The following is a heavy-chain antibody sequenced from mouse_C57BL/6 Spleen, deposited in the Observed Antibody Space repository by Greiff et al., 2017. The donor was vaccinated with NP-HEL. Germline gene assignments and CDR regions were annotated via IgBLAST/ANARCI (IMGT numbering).Heavy chain of an antibody. V-gene: IGHV5-4*01. CDR1: GFTFSSYA. J-gene: IGHJ3*01. CDR3: ARTTTVESPSFAY. D-gene: IGHD1-1*01. Sequence: DVQLVESGGGLVKPGGSLKLSCAASGFTFSSYAMSWVRQTPEKRLEWVATISDGGSYTYYPDNVKGRFTISRDNAKNNLYLQMSHLQSEDTAMYYCARTTTVESPSFAYWGQGTLVTVSA. CDR2: ISDGGSYT.